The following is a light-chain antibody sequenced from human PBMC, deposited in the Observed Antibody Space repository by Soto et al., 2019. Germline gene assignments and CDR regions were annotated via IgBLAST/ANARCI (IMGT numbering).Light chain of an antibody. V-gene: IGLV1-40*01. CDR2: GSS. CDR1: SSNIGAGYD. Sequence: QSVLTQPPSVSGAPGQRVTISCTGSSSNIGAGYDVHWYQQLPGTAPKLLIYGSSNRPSGVPDRFSGSKSGTSASLAIPGLQAEDEADYYCQSYDSSLRGVFGGGTKVTVL. J-gene: IGLJ3*02. CDR3: QSYDSSLRGV.